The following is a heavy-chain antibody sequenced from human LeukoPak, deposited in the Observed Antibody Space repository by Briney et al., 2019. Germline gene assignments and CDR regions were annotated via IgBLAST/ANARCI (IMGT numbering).Heavy chain of an antibody. J-gene: IGHJ3*01. CDR3: ARQWGWFPSGWWLDTLDV. Sequence: GESLRLSCVASGFTFSTSWLNWVRQAPGKGLEWVANIKEDGSVKNYADSVKGRFTISRDNAKNSMYLQIDCLRAEDTAVYYCARQWGWFPSGWWLDTLDVWGHGSMVIVSS. CDR1: GFTFSTSW. CDR2: IKEDGSVK. D-gene: IGHD6-19*01. V-gene: IGHV3-7*01.